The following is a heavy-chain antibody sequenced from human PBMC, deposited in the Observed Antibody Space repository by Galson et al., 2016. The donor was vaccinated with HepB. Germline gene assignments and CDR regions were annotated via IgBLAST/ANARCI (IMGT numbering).Heavy chain of an antibody. CDR1: GFNFSIYS. D-gene: IGHD3-10*01. Sequence: SLRLSCAASGFNFSIYSINWVRQAPGKGLEWISYISRTHRTIYYADSVKGRFTSSRDNVKNSLYLQMNSLRDEDTAVYYCVRDVSVSGKFAELTYWYFDLWGRGTLVTVSS. CDR3: VRDVSVSGKFAELTYWYFDL. J-gene: IGHJ2*01. V-gene: IGHV3-48*02. CDR2: ISRTHRTI.